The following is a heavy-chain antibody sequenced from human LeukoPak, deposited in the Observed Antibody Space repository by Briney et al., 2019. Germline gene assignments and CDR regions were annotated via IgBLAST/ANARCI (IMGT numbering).Heavy chain of an antibody. J-gene: IGHJ6*02. Sequence: ASVKVSCKASVYTFTSYGISWVRQAPGQGLEWMGWISAYNGNTNYAQKLQGRVTMTTDTSTSTAYMELRSLRSDDTAVYYCARSDYGDYSGSYYYYYGMDVWGQGTTVTVS. CDR1: VYTFTSYG. D-gene: IGHD4-17*01. V-gene: IGHV1-18*01. CDR2: ISAYNGNT. CDR3: ARSDYGDYSGSYYYYYGMDV.